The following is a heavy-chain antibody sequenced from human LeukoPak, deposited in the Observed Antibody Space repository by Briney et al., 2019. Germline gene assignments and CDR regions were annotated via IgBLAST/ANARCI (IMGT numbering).Heavy chain of an antibody. J-gene: IGHJ6*03. Sequence: SQTLSLTCAISGDSVSSNSAAWNWIRQSPSRGLEWLGRTYYRSKWYNDYAVSVKSRITINPDTSKNQFSLQLNSVTPEDTAVYYCARARGVRIAAAGSTSYYYYYMDVWGKGTTVTISS. CDR1: GDSVSSNSAA. V-gene: IGHV6-1*01. CDR2: TYYRSKWYN. D-gene: IGHD6-13*01. CDR3: ARARGVRIAAAGSTSYYYYYMDV.